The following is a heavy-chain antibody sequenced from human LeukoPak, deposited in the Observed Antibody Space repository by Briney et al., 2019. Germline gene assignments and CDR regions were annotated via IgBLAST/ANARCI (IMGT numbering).Heavy chain of an antibody. J-gene: IGHJ4*02. D-gene: IGHD3-22*01. Sequence: PGGSLRLSCAASGFTFSDYYMSWIRQAPGKGLEWVSYISSSGSTIYYADSVKGRFTISRDNAKNSLYLQMNSLRAEDTAVYYCARRRSSGYSLFFDYWGQGTLVTVSS. CDR3: ARRRSSGYSLFFDY. CDR2: ISSSGSTI. CDR1: GFTFSDYY. V-gene: IGHV3-11*01.